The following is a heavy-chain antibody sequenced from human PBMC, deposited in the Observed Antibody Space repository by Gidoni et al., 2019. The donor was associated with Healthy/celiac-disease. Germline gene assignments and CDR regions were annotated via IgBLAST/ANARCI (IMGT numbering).Heavy chain of an antibody. V-gene: IGHV4-31*03. Sequence: QVQLQESGPGLVKPSQTLSLPGTVPGRSLSRGGYYWSWIRQHPGKGLEWIGYIYYSGSTYYNPSLKSRVTISVDTSKNQFSLKLSSVTAADTAVYYCARGRGDLVPFDYWGQGTLVTVSS. CDR1: GRSLSRGGYY. CDR3: ARGRGDLVPFDY. D-gene: IGHD3-16*01. J-gene: IGHJ4*02. CDR2: IYYSGST.